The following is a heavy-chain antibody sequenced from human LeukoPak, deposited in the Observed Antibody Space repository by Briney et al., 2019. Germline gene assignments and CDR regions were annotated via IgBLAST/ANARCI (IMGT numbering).Heavy chain of an antibody. Sequence: ASVKVSCKASGGTFSSYAISWVRQAPGQGLEWMGRIIPILGIANYAQKFQGRVTITADKSMSTAYMELSSLRSEDTAVYYCARDGSGRDGYNSNYWGQGTLVTVSS. CDR3: ARDGSGRDGYNSNY. CDR2: IIPILGIA. V-gene: IGHV1-69*04. CDR1: GGTFSSYA. D-gene: IGHD5-24*01. J-gene: IGHJ4*02.